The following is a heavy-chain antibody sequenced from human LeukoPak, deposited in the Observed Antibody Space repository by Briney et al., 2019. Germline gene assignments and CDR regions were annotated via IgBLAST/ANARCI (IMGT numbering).Heavy chain of an antibody. D-gene: IGHD3-9*01. CDR3: ARDSHYDILTGSHDAFDI. J-gene: IGHJ3*02. Sequence: GGSLRLSCAASGFTFSSYWMSWVRQAPGKGLEWVANIKQDGSEKYYVDSVKGRFTISRDNAKNSLYLQMDSLRAEDTAVYYCARDSHYDILTGSHDAFDIWGQGTMVTVSS. CDR1: GFTFSSYW. CDR2: IKQDGSEK. V-gene: IGHV3-7*03.